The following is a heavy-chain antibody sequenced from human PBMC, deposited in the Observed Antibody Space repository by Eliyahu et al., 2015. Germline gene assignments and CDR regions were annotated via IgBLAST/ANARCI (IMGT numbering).Heavy chain of an antibody. CDR3: ARDRGETSVTGGYFDY. V-gene: IGHV4-38-2*02. CDR1: GYSISSGYY. CDR2: FYQSGST. Sequence: QVQLQESGPGLVKPSETLSLTCDVSGYSISSGYYWGWIRQSPGKGLEWIGSFYQSGSTFYNPSLKSRVTISVDMSKNQVSLELKSVTAADTALYYCARDRGETSVTGGYFDYWGQGTLVTVSS. D-gene: IGHD4-17*01. J-gene: IGHJ4*02.